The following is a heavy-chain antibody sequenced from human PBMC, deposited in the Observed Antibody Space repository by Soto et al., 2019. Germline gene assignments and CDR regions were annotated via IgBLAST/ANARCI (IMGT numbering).Heavy chain of an antibody. V-gene: IGHV3-23*01. D-gene: IGHD6-13*01. J-gene: IGHJ6*03. CDR1: EFTFSSYA. CDR2: ISGSGAST. CDR3: AKKAIAAAGLSQSFYYMDV. Sequence: EVQLLESGGGLVQPGGSLRLSCAASEFTFSSYAMSWVRQAPGKGLEWGSGISGSGASTYYADSVKGRFTISRDNSKNTLYLQMNSLRADDTAVYYCAKKAIAAAGLSQSFYYMDVWGKGTTVTVSS.